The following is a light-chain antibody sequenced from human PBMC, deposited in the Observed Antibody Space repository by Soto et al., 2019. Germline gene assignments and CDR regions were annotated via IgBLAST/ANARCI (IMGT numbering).Light chain of an antibody. J-gene: IGKJ5*01. V-gene: IGKV3-20*01. CDR1: QNISSY. Sequence: IVLTQSPATRSLWPVRIGRLCLRASQNISSYLIWYQQKPGQAPRLLIYGASSRATGVPDRFSASGSGTDFTLTISRLETEDFAVYYCQQYSTSPTFGEGTRLEIK. CDR2: GAS. CDR3: QQYSTSPT.